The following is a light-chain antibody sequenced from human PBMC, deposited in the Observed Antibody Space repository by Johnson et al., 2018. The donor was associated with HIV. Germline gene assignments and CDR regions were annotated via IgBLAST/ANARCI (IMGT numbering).Light chain of an antibody. Sequence: QSVLTQPPSVSAAPGQKVTISCSGSSTNIGNNYVSWYQQLPGTAPKLLFYENNKRPSGIPDRFSGSKSGTSATLGITGLQTGDEADYYCGTWDSSLSAEVFGTGTKVTVL. CDR2: ENN. J-gene: IGLJ1*01. V-gene: IGLV1-51*02. CDR3: GTWDSSLSAEV. CDR1: STNIGNNY.